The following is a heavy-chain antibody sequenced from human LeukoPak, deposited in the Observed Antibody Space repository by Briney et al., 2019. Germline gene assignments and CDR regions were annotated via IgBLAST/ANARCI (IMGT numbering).Heavy chain of an antibody. CDR1: GFTFSSFY. V-gene: IGHV3-23*01. CDR2: ISGSGETT. CDR3: AKRGYTYGGHFDN. Sequence: GGSLRLSCEASGFTFSSFYVSWVRQAPGAGLEWVSAISGSGETTYYADSVKGRFTVSRDNSKNPLYVQMDSLRAEDTAVYYCAKRGYTYGGHFDNWGQGALVTVSS. J-gene: IGHJ4*02. D-gene: IGHD5-18*01.